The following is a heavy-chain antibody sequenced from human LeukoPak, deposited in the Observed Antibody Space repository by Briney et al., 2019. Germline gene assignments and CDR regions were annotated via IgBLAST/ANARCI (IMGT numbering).Heavy chain of an antibody. V-gene: IGHV3-66*01. J-gene: IGHJ4*02. CDR2: IYSGGST. CDR1: GFTVSNNY. CDR3: AKDPRAYDSSGYPDY. Sequence: GGSLRLSCAASGFTVSNNYMTWARQPPGKGLEWVSLIYSGGSTYYADSVKGRFTISRDNSKNTLYLQMNSLRAEDTAVYYCAKDPRAYDSSGYPDYWGQGTLVTVSS. D-gene: IGHD3-22*01.